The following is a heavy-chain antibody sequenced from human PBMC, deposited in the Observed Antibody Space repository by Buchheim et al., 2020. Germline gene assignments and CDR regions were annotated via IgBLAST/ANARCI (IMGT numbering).Heavy chain of an antibody. CDR1: GFTFSSYA. Sequence: QVQLVESGGGVVQPGRSLRLSCAASGFTFSSYAMHWVRQAPGKGLEWVAVISYDGSNKYYADSVKGRFTISRDNSQNTLYLQMNSLRAEDTAVYYCARDGGYSGYEKDYWGQGTL. V-gene: IGHV3-30-3*01. D-gene: IGHD5-12*01. J-gene: IGHJ4*02. CDR2: ISYDGSNK. CDR3: ARDGGYSGYEKDY.